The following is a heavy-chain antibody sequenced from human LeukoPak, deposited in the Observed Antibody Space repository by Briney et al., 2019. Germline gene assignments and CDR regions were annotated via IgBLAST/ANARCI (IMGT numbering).Heavy chain of an antibody. V-gene: IGHV4-4*02. CDR1: GASISSNW. J-gene: IGHJ4*02. D-gene: IGHD1-1*01. CDR3: ARDRTGTHYFDY. CDR2: IHHSGSA. Sequence: SGTLSLTCAVSGASISSNWWNWVRQPPGKGLEWIGEIHHSGSANYNPSLKSRVTISLDTSENHFSLRLSSVTAADTAVYYCARDRTGTHYFDYWGQGTLVTVSS.